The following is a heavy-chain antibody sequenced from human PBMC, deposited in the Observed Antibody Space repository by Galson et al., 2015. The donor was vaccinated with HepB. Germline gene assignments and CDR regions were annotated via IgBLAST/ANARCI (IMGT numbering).Heavy chain of an antibody. V-gene: IGHV2-70*01. CDR3: ARSSTVTKGSYYFDY. CDR2: IDWDDDK. Sequence: PALVKPTQTLTLTCTFSGFSLSTSGMCVSWIRQPPGKALEWLALIDWDDDKYYSTSLKTRLTISKDTSKNQVVLTMTNMDPVDTATYYCARSSTVTKGSYYFDYWGQGTLVTVSS. J-gene: IGHJ4*02. D-gene: IGHD4-17*01. CDR1: GFSLSTSGMC.